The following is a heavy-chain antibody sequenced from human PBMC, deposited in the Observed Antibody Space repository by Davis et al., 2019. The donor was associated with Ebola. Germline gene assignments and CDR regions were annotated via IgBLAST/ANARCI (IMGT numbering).Heavy chain of an antibody. Sequence: GGSLRLSCAASGFTFTNYAMNWVRQAPGKGLEWVSAISGSGGSTYYADSVKGRFTISRDNSKNTLYLQMNSLRAEDTAVYYCAKVLSSGWYYYFDYWGQGTLVTVSS. V-gene: IGHV3-23*01. CDR1: GFTFTNYA. D-gene: IGHD6-19*01. J-gene: IGHJ4*02. CDR3: AKVLSSGWYYYFDY. CDR2: ISGSGGST.